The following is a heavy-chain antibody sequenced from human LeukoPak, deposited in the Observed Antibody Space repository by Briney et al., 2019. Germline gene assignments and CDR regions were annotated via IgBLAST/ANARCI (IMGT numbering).Heavy chain of an antibody. D-gene: IGHD1-7*01. V-gene: IGHV3-21*01. CDR3: ARGITGTTGIDY. J-gene: IGHJ4*02. CDR1: GFTFSSYS. CDR2: ISSSSSYI. Sequence: AGGSLRLSCAASGFTFSSYSMNWVRQAPGKGLEWVSSISSSSSYIYYADSVKGRFTISRDNAKNSLYLQMNSLRAEDTAVYYCARGITGTTGIDYWGQGTLVTVSS.